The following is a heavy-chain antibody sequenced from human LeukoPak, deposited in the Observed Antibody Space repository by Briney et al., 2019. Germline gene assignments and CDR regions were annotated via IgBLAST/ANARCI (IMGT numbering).Heavy chain of an antibody. D-gene: IGHD6-6*01. J-gene: IGHJ6*03. V-gene: IGHV4-59*12. Sequence: PSETLSLTCTVSGGSISSYYWSWIRQPPGKGLEWIGYIYYSGSTNYNPSLKSRVTISVDTSKNQFSLKLSSVTAADTAVYYCARRRAARPGLYYYYMDVWGKGTTVTVSS. CDR1: GGSISSYY. CDR3: ARRRAARPGLYYYYMDV. CDR2: IYYSGST.